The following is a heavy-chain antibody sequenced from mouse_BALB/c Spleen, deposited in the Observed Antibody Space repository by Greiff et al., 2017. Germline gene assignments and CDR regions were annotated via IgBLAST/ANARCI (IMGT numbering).Heavy chain of an antibody. Sequence: VQLQQSGAELARPGASVKLSCKASGYTFTDYYINWVKQRTGQGLEWIGEIYPGSGNTYYNEKFKGKATLTADKSSSTAYMQLSSLTSEDSAVYFCARGDYGDYAMDYWGQGTSVTVSS. D-gene: IGHD2-4*01. CDR3: ARGDYGDYAMDY. J-gene: IGHJ4*01. V-gene: IGHV1-77*01. CDR1: GYTFTDYY. CDR2: IYPGSGNT.